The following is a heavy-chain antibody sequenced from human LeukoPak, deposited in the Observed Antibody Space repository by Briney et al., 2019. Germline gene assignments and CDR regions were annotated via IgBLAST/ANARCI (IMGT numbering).Heavy chain of an antibody. J-gene: IGHJ3*02. Sequence: GGSLRLSCAASGFTVSSNYMSWVRQAPGKGLEWVSVIYSGGSTYYADSVKGRFTISRDNSKNTLYLQMNSLRAEDTAVYYCARGDFDWLIYGTQSGFDAFDIWGQGTMVTVSS. D-gene: IGHD3-9*01. CDR3: ARGDFDWLIYGTQSGFDAFDI. V-gene: IGHV3-53*01. CDR1: GFTVSSNY. CDR2: IYSGGST.